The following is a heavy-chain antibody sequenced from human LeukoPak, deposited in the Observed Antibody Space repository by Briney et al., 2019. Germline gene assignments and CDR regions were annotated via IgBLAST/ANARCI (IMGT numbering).Heavy chain of an antibody. J-gene: IGHJ4*02. D-gene: IGHD2-15*01. CDR1: GFSFSSFW. Sequence: GGSLRLSCAASGFSFSSFWLSWVRQAPEKGLEWVANIKEDGSEKYYVDSVKGRFTISGDNAKKSLYLQMSSLRAEDTAVYYCAYSRSSLAAGYWGQGTPVTVSS. V-gene: IGHV3-7*03. CDR3: AYSRSSLAAGY. CDR2: IKEDGSEK.